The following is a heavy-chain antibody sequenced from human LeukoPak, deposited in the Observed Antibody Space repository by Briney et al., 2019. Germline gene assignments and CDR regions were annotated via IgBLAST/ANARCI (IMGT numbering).Heavy chain of an antibody. CDR3: AKKQWLVQSDAFDI. V-gene: IGHV3-21*01. J-gene: IGHJ3*02. Sequence: GGSLRLSCAASGFTFSSYSMNWVRQAPGKGLEWVSSISSSSSYIYYADSVKGRFTISRDNAKNSLYLQMNSLRAEDTAVYYCAKKQWLVQSDAFDIWGQGTMVTVSS. CDR2: ISSSSSYI. D-gene: IGHD6-19*01. CDR1: GFTFSSYS.